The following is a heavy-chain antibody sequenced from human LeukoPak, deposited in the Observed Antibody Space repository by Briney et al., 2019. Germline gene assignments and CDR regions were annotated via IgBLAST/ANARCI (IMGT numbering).Heavy chain of an antibody. V-gene: IGHV3-23*01. CDR2: IGGSGTRT. CDR1: GFTFTTYG. D-gene: IGHD3-9*01. CDR3: AKSRGYYDIAYFDY. J-gene: IGHJ4*02. Sequence: GGTLRLSCSASGFTFTTYGMNWVRQAPGKGLEWVSGIGGSGTRTYYADSVKGRFTISRDNSKNTLYLQMNSLRAEDTAVYYCAKSRGYYDIAYFDYWGQGTLVTVSS.